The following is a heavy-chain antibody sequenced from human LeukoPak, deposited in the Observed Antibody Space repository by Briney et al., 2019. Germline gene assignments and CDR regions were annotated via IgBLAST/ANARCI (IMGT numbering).Heavy chain of an antibody. V-gene: IGHV4-38-2*01. J-gene: IGHJ3*02. CDR3: ARPTYSGSYSGAFDI. Sequence: SETLSLTCAVSGYSISSGYYWGWIRRPPGKGLEWIGSIYHSGSTYYTPSLKSRVTISVDTSKNQFSLKLSSVTAADTAVYYCARPTYSGSYSGAFDIWGQGTMVTVSS. D-gene: IGHD1-26*01. CDR2: IYHSGST. CDR1: GYSISSGYY.